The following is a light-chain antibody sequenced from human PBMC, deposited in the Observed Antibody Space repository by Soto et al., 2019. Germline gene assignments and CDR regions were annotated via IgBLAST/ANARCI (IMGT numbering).Light chain of an antibody. J-gene: IGKJ1*01. CDR2: GAS. V-gene: IGKV3-15*01. CDR1: QSVSSN. CDR3: QQYDDWPET. Sequence: EIVMTQSPATLSVSPGERATLSCRASQSVSSNLAWYQQKPGQAPRLLIYGASTRATGIPARFSASGSGTEFTLTISSLQSEDFAVYYCQQYDDWPETFGQGTKVDIK.